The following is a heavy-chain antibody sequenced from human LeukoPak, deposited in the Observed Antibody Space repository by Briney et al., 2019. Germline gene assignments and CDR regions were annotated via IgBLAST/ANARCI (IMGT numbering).Heavy chain of an antibody. Sequence: GGSLRLSCAVSGFTCNDFEMNWVRQAPGKGLEWISYINIFETSIYYQDSVQGRFTISRDSDKKSLYLQMNSLRAEDTAVYYCERGGSSGFYYNAFDLWGQGTVVTVSS. CDR1: GFTCNDFE. CDR3: ERGGSSGFYYNAFDL. CDR2: INIFETSI. V-gene: IGHV3-48*03. D-gene: IGHD3-22*01. J-gene: IGHJ3*01.